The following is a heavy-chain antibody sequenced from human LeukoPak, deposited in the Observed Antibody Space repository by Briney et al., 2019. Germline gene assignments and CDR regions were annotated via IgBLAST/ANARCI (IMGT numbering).Heavy chain of an antibody. CDR3: AKDANQIEGELSPDAFGI. Sequence: PGGSLRLSCAASGFTFSSYAMSWVRQAPGKGLEWVSAISGSGGSTYYADSVKGRFTISRDNSKNTLYLQMNSLRAEDTAVYYCAKDANQIEGELSPDAFGIWGQGTMVTVSS. J-gene: IGHJ3*02. D-gene: IGHD3-16*02. CDR1: GFTFSSYA. V-gene: IGHV3-23*01. CDR2: ISGSGGST.